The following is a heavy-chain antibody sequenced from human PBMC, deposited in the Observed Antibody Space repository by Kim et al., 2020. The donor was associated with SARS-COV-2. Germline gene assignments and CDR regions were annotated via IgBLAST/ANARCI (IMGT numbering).Heavy chain of an antibody. V-gene: IGHV3-21*01. CDR1: GFTFSSYS. Sequence: GGSLRLSCAASGFTFSSYSMNWVRQAPGKGLEWVSSISSSSSYIYYADSVKGRFTISRDNAKNSLYLQMNSLRAEDTAVYYCARDPDTAMPSYWYFDLWGRGTLVTVSS. CDR2: ISSSSSYI. D-gene: IGHD5-18*01. J-gene: IGHJ2*01. CDR3: ARDPDTAMPSYWYFDL.